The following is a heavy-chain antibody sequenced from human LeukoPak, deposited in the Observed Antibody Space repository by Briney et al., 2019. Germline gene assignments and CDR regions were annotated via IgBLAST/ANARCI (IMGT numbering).Heavy chain of an antibody. J-gene: IGHJ4*02. CDR2: IYYSGST. CDR3: AREVNDYGDYEVGY. V-gene: IGHV4-30-2*05. Sequence: PSQTLSLTCAVSGGSISSGGYSWSWIRQPPGRGLEWIGYIYYSGSTYYNPSLKSRVTISVDTSKNQFSLKLSSVTAADTAVYYCAREVNDYGDYEVGYWGQGTLVTVS. D-gene: IGHD4-17*01. CDR1: GGSISSGGYS.